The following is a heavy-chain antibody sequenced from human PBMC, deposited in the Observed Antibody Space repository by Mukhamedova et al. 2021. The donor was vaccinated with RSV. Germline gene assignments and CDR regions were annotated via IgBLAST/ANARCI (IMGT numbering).Heavy chain of an antibody. V-gene: IGHV3-30-3*01. D-gene: IGHD6-19*01. CDR3: ARVAWEGSPHIAVAGTAVDY. J-gene: IGHJ4*02. CDR2: GSSG. Sequence: GSSGINAEYMGGRFTISRDNSKNTLYLQMNSLRAEDTAVYYCARVAWEGSPHIAVAGTAVDYWGQGTLVTVSS.